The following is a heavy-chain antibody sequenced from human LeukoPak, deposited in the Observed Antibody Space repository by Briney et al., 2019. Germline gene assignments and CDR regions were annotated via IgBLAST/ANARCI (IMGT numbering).Heavy chain of an antibody. CDR2: IWYDGSNK. Sequence: GRSLRLSCAASGFTFSDYAMHWVRQVPGKGLEWVAVIWYDGSNKYHADSVKGRFTMSRDNSKNTLYLEMNSLKVEDTAVYYCAREGKAAGTSGWIDPWGQGTLVTVSS. J-gene: IGHJ5*02. D-gene: IGHD6-13*01. V-gene: IGHV3-33*01. CDR3: AREGKAAGTSGWIDP. CDR1: GFTFSDYA.